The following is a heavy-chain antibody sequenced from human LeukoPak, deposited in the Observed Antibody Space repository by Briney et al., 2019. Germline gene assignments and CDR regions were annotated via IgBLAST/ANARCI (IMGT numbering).Heavy chain of an antibody. CDR3: ARAFMSGYSDFDF. D-gene: IGHD5-12*01. Sequence: ASVRVSCKPSGYTFTAHYMQWVPQAPGQGLEWMGWIIPNSGGTSYAHNFQGRVTITRDTSISTVYMELNRLRSDDTGVYYCARAFMSGYSDFDFWGQGTLVTVSS. CDR1: GYTFTAHY. CDR2: IIPNSGGT. J-gene: IGHJ4*02. V-gene: IGHV1-2*07.